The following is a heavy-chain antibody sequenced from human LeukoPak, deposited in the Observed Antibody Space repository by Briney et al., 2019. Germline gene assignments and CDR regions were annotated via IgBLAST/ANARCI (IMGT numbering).Heavy chain of an antibody. CDR2: ISSSSSTI. CDR1: GFTFSSYS. J-gene: IGHJ4*02. CDR3: AKEVYSSGWYYFDY. Sequence: GGSLRLSCAASGFTFSSYSINWVRQAPGKGLEWVSYISSSSSTIYYADSVKGRFTISRDNSKSTLYLQMNGLRAEDTAVYYCAKEVYSSGWYYFDYWGQGTLVTVSS. V-gene: IGHV3-48*01. D-gene: IGHD6-19*01.